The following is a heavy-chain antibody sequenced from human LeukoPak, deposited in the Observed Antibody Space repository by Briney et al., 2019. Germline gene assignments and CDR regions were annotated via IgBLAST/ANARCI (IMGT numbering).Heavy chain of an antibody. CDR1: GYTFTTYD. CDR3: ARGPNKSDGGNSGTAWFDP. D-gene: IGHD4-23*01. CDR2: MNPNSGNT. J-gene: IGHJ5*02. Sequence: ASVKVSCKASGYTFTTYDINWVRQATGQGLEWMGWMNPNSGNTGYAQKFQGRVTMTRNTSISTAYMELSSLRSEDTAVYYCARGPNKSDGGNSGTAWFDPWGQGTLVTVSS. V-gene: IGHV1-8*01.